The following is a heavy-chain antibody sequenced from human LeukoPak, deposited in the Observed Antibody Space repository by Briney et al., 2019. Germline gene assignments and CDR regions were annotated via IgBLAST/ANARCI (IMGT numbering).Heavy chain of an antibody. Sequence: VWSLRLSCAASGFTFSSYAMHWVRQAPGKGLEYVSAISSNGGSTYYANSVKGRFTISRDNSKNTLYLQMGSLRAEDMAVYYCARGEDGYNFDYWGQGTLVTVSS. CDR2: ISSNGGST. V-gene: IGHV3-64*01. CDR3: ARGEDGYNFDY. D-gene: IGHD5-24*01. J-gene: IGHJ4*02. CDR1: GFTFSSYA.